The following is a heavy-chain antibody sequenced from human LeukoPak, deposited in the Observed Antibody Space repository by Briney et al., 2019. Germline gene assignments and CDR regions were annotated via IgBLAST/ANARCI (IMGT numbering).Heavy chain of an antibody. J-gene: IGHJ4*02. CDR1: GYTFTGYY. CDR2: INPNSGGT. V-gene: IGHV1-2*02. Sequence: ASVKVSCKASGYTFTGYYMHWVRQAPGQGLEWMGWINPNSGGTNYAQKFQGRVTVTRDTSISTAYMELSRLRSDDTAVYYCARELGHDYGDYFDYWGQGTLVTVSS. CDR3: ARELGHDYGDYFDY. D-gene: IGHD4-17*01.